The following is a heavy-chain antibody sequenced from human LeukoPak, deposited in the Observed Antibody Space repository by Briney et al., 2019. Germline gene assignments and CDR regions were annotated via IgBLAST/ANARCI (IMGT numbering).Heavy chain of an antibody. Sequence: GASVKVSCKASGYTFTNYGISWVRQAPGQGLEWMGWISAYNGNTNYAQKLQGRVTMTEDTSTDTAYMELSSLRSEDTAVYYCATPGRGYSYDTDAFDIWGQGTMVTVSS. V-gene: IGHV1-18*01. CDR3: ATPGRGYSYDTDAFDI. D-gene: IGHD5-18*01. CDR2: ISAYNGNT. CDR1: GYTFTNYG. J-gene: IGHJ3*02.